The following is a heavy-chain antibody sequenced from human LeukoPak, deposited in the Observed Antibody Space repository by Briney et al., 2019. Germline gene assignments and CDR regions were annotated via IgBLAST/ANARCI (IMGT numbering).Heavy chain of an antibody. V-gene: IGHV4-30-4*01. CDR2: IYYSGST. CDR3: ARDEGIAAAGFDY. D-gene: IGHD6-13*01. Sequence: SETLSLTCTVSGGSISSGDYYWSWIRQPPGKGLEWIGYIYYSGSTYYNPSLKSRVTISVDTSKNQFSLKLSSVTAADTAVYYCARDEGIAAAGFDYWGQGTLVTVSS. J-gene: IGHJ4*02. CDR1: GGSISSGDYY.